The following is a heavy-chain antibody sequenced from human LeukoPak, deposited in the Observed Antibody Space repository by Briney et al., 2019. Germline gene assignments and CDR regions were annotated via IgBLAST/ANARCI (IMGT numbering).Heavy chain of an antibody. J-gene: IGHJ6*02. CDR1: GVSISSGGYY. CDR3: ARDRITMVRAPSFYGMDV. Sequence: SETLSLTCTVSGVSISSGGYYWSWIRQQPGKGGEWIGYIYYSGSTYYNPSLASRVTITVDTSKHQSSLTLNSVTAALTAVYYCARDRITMVRAPSFYGMDVWGQGTTVTVSS. V-gene: IGHV4-31*03. CDR2: IYYSGST. D-gene: IGHD3-10*01.